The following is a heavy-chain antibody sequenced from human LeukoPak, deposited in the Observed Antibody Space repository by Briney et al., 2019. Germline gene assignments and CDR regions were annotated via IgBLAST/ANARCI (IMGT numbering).Heavy chain of an antibody. J-gene: IGHJ6*03. V-gene: IGHV3-48*01. D-gene: IGHD6-6*01. CDR3: SGEDTEYSSSGLGV. CDR1: GFIFSTYS. CDR2: ISSSSTTI. Sequence: GGSLRLSCAGSGFIFSTYSMNWVRQARGKGLEWVSYISSSSTTIYYADSVKGRFTISRDNAKKSLYLQMNSLRVEDTAVYYCSGEDTEYSSSGLGVWGKGTTVTV.